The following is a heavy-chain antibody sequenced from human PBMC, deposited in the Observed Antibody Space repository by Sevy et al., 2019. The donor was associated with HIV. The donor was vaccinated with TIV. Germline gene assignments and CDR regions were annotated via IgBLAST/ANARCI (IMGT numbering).Heavy chain of an antibody. CDR2: VSPTSLST. J-gene: IGHJ4*02. D-gene: IGHD3-16*01. Sequence: GGSLRLSCTASGFSFSNYVMAWVRQAPGKGLEWVSSVSPTSLSTYYAESVKGRFTISRDNSKNNLYLQMNSLRAEDTAIYYCAKLHSRMIPGNGALDYWGQGTLVTVSS. CDR3: AKLHSRMIPGNGALDY. V-gene: IGHV3-23*01. CDR1: GFSFSNYV.